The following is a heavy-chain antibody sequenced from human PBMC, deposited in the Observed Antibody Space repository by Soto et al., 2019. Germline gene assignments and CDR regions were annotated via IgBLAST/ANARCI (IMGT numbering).Heavy chain of an antibody. V-gene: IGHV4-59*08. D-gene: IGHD6-13*01. J-gene: IGHJ4*02. CDR2: IYYSGST. CDR3: AGQYSSSWLDS. Sequence: QVQLQESGPGLVKPSETLSLTCTVSGGSIISYYWSWIRQPPGTGLEWIGYIYYSGSTNYNPSLTSRVTISLDTYKNQFSLKLSSVTAADTAVYYCAGQYSSSWLDSWGQGTLVTVSS. CDR1: GGSIISYY.